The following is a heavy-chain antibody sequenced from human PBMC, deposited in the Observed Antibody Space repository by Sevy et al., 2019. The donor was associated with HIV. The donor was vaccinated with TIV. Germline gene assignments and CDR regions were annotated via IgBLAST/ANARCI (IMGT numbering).Heavy chain of an antibody. V-gene: IGHV4-34*01. D-gene: IGHD6-13*01. Sequence: SETLSLTCAVYGGSFSGYYWCWVRQPPGKGLEWIGEINHSGSTNYNPSLKSRLTISVDTSKNQFSLKINSVTAADTSVYYCVRGNVVLASAANPSYYFDSWGQGTLVTVSS. J-gene: IGHJ4*02. CDR1: GGSFSGYY. CDR3: VRGNVVLASAANPSYYFDS. CDR2: INHSGST.